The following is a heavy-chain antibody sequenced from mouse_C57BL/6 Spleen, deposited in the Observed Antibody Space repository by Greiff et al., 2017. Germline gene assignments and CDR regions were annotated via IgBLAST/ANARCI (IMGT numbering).Heavy chain of an antibody. J-gene: IGHJ4*01. Sequence: QVQLQQPGAELVKPGASVKMSCKASGYTITSYWITWVKQRPGQGLEWIGDIYPGSGSTNYNEKFKSKATLTVDTSSSTAYMQLSSLTSEDSAVYYCAREGGYSTAMGYWGQRTSVTVSS. CDR2: IYPGSGST. V-gene: IGHV1-55*01. CDR1: GYTITSYW. CDR3: AREGGYSTAMGY. D-gene: IGHD1-1*01.